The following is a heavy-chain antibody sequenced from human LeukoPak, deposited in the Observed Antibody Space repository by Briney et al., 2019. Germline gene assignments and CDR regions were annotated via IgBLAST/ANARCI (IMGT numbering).Heavy chain of an antibody. Sequence: GGSLRLSCAASGFTFSNYWMTWVRQAPGKGLEWVANIKQDGSEKFYVDSVKGRFTFSRDNAKNSLYLQMNSLRAEDTAVYYCARGQQLADYWGQGTLVTVSS. D-gene: IGHD6-13*01. CDR2: IKQDGSEK. J-gene: IGHJ4*02. CDR1: GFTFSNYW. CDR3: ARGQQLADY. V-gene: IGHV3-7*01.